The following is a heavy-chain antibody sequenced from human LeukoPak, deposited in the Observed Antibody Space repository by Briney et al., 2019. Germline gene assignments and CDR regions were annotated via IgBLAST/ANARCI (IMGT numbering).Heavy chain of an antibody. Sequence: GGSLRLSCAASGFTFSSYAMSWVRQAPGKGLEWVSAISGSGGSTYYADSVKGRFTISRDNARNTLYLQLSSLRAEDSGVYYCARDTFQPGLIDSWGQGTLVTVSS. CDR3: ARDTFQPGLIDS. V-gene: IGHV3-23*01. CDR2: ISGSGGST. CDR1: GFTFSSYA. D-gene: IGHD2-2*01. J-gene: IGHJ4*02.